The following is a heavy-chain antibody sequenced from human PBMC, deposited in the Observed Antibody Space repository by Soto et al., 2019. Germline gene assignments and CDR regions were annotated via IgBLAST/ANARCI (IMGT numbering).Heavy chain of an antibody. V-gene: IGHV3-30*18. CDR2: IPYDGTKK. J-gene: IGHJ4*02. CDR3: AKGSYSGVYSDFDY. Sequence: GRSLRLSCAAPGFSFSSYDMYWVRQAPGKGLEWVAAIPYDGTKKYYADSVKGRFTLSRDNSKNTRYLQMNSLRAGDTAVYYCAKGSYSGVYSDFDYWGQGSLVTVSS. CDR1: GFSFSSYD. D-gene: IGHD1-26*01.